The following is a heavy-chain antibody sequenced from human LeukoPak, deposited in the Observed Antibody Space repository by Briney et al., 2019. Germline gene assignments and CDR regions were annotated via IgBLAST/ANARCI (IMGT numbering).Heavy chain of an antibody. V-gene: IGHV1-2*06. D-gene: IGHD6-19*01. CDR2: INPNSGGT. CDR1: GYTFTCYY. CDR3: ARDPRARSSGWFGTETQNWFDP. J-gene: IGHJ5*02. Sequence: ASVKVSCKASGYTFTCYYIHWVRQAPGQGLEWMGRINPNSGGTSSAEKFQGRVTMTRDASITTAYMELSRLTSDDTAVYYCARDPRARSSGWFGTETQNWFDPWGQGTLVTVSS.